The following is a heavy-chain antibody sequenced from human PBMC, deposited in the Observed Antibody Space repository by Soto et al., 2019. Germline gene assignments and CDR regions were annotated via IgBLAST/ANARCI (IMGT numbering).Heavy chain of an antibody. D-gene: IGHD3-10*01. CDR1: GYTFTHYA. V-gene: IGHV1-3*01. J-gene: IGHJ4*02. CDR2: INAGHGTT. CDR3: AISPYSGSYYGYFDY. Sequence: QVQLVQSGAEVKKPGASVEISCKASGYTFTHYAIHWVRQAPGERLEWMGWINAGHGTTKYSQKFQGRVTITRDTSANIAYMELTSLEYEDPAVYYCAISPYSGSYYGYFDYWGQGTLVTVSS.